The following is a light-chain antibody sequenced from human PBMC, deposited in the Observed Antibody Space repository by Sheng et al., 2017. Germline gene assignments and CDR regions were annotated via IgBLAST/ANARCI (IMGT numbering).Light chain of an antibody. V-gene: IGKV1-39*01. Sequence: DIQMTQSPSSLSASVGDTVTITCRASQSVTSYLNWYQKKPGXAPKLLIFEASRLQTGVPARFSGTRSYTDFTLTISSLQPEDSATYFCQQSHITPYTFGQGTQLEI. CDR2: EAS. CDR3: QQSHITPYT. CDR1: QSVTSY. J-gene: IGKJ2*01.